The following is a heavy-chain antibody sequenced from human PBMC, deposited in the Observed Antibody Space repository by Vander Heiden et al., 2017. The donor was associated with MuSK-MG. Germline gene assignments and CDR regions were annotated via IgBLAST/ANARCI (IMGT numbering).Heavy chain of an antibody. V-gene: IGHV4-34*01. CDR1: GGSFSGYY. CDR2: INHSGST. D-gene: IGHD5-12*01. CDR3: ARKGGSGYSGYVWNY. J-gene: IGHJ4*02. Sequence: QVQLQQWGAGLLKPSETLSLTCAVYGGSFSGYYWSWIRQPPGKGLEWIGEINHSGSTNYNPSLKSRVTISVDTSKNQFSLKLSSVTAADTAVYYCARKGGSGYSGYVWNYWGQGTLVTVSS.